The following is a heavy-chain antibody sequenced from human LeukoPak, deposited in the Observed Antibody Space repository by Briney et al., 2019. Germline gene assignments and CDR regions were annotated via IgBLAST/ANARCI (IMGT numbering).Heavy chain of an antibody. J-gene: IGHJ5*01. D-gene: IGHD6-19*01. V-gene: IGHV4-4*07. Sequence: SETLSLTCTVSGGSISSYYWSWIRQPAGKGLEWIGRIYTSGSTNYNPSLKSRVTMSVDTSKNQFSLKLSSVTAADTAVYYCARDRIAVAENWFDSWGQGTLVTVSS. CDR3: ARDRIAVAENWFDS. CDR2: IYTSGST. CDR1: GGSISSYY.